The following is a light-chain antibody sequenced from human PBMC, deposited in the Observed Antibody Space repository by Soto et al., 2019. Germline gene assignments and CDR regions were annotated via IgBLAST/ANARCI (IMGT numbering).Light chain of an antibody. Sequence: DIQMTPSPSSLSASVGDRVTITCRASQSISSYLNWYQQKPGKAPKLLIYDASSLESGVPSRFSGSGSGTEFTLTISSLQPEDFATYYCLQHNSYPLTFGGGTKVDIK. CDR2: DAS. CDR3: LQHNSYPLT. V-gene: IGKV1-17*01. J-gene: IGKJ4*01. CDR1: QSISSY.